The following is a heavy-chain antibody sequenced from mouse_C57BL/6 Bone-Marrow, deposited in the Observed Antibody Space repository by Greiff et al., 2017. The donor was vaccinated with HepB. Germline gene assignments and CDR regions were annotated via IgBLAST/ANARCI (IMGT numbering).Heavy chain of an antibody. CDR3: ARITPVGY. D-gene: IGHD1-1*01. J-gene: IGHJ2*01. V-gene: IGHV14-2*01. Sequence: EVKLVESGAELVKPGASVKLSCTASGFNIKDYYMHWVKQRTEQGLEWIGRIDPEAGDTKYAPKFQGKATITADTSSNTACLQLISLTSEDTAFYYCARITPVGYWGQGTTLTVSS. CDR2: IDPEAGDT. CDR1: GFNIKDYY.